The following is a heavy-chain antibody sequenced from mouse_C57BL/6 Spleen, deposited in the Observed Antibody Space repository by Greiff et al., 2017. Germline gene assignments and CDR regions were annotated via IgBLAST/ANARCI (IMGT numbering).Heavy chain of an antibody. CDR3: TRALYYCGPWFAY. CDR1: GYTFTDYE. V-gene: IGHV1-15*01. Sequence: VQLQQSGAELVRPGASVTLSCKASGYTFTDYEMHWVKQTPVHGLEWIGAIDPETGGTAYNQKFKGKAILTADKSSSTAYMELRSLTSEDSAVYYCTRALYYCGPWFAYWGQGTLVTVSA. CDR2: IDPETGGT. D-gene: IGHD1-1*01. J-gene: IGHJ3*01.